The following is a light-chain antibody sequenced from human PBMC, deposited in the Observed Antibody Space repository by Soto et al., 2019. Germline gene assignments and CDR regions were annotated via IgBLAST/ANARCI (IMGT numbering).Light chain of an antibody. Sequence: DIQLTQSPSLLSASIGDRVTITCRASHDISTFLAWYQQKPGKAPKLLIYEASTLQSGVPSRFSGSGSGTEFTLTISGLLPEDCAAYHCQQLYTLPFTFGRGTRL. CDR3: QQLYTLPFT. V-gene: IGKV1-9*01. CDR1: HDISTF. CDR2: EAS. J-gene: IGKJ5*01.